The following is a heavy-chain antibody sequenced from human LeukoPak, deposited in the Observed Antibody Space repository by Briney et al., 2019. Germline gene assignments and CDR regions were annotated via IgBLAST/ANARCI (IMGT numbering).Heavy chain of an antibody. CDR2: ISGSGGST. CDR3: AKDPRVGSRVATPCH. Sequence: GGSLRLSCAASGFTFSSYAMSWVRQAPGKGLEWVSAISGSGGSTYYADSVKGRFTISRDNSKSTLFLQMNRLRAEDTAVYYCAKDPRVGSRVATPCHWGQGTLVTVSS. CDR1: GFTFSSYA. D-gene: IGHD5-24*01. J-gene: IGHJ4*02. V-gene: IGHV3-23*01.